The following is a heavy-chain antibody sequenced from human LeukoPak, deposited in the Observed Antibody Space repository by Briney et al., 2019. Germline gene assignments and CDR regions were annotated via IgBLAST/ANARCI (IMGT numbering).Heavy chain of an antibody. D-gene: IGHD1-26*01. CDR2: IYTSGST. J-gene: IGHJ3*02. V-gene: IGHV4-39*07. CDR1: GGSISSSSYY. Sequence: SETLSLTCTVSGGSISSSSYYWGWIRQPPGKGLEWIARIYTSGSTNYNPSLKSRVTMSVDTSKNQFSLKLSSVTAADTAVYYCARDRGSYRGPDAFDIWGQGTMVTVSS. CDR3: ARDRGSYRGPDAFDI.